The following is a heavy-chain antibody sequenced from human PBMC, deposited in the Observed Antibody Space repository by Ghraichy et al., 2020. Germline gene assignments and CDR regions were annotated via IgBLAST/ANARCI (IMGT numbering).Heavy chain of an antibody. CDR3: ATGGLVSSTVVQKHGRDYYYYYGMDV. CDR1: GYTLTELS. D-gene: IGHD4-23*01. CDR2: FDPEDGET. J-gene: IGHJ6*02. V-gene: IGHV1-24*01. Sequence: ASVKVSCKVSGYTLTELSMHWVRQAPGKGLEWMGGFDPEDGETIYAQKFQGRVTMTEDTSTDTAYMELSSLRSEDTAVYYCATGGLVSSTVVQKHGRDYYYYYGMDVWGQGTTVTVSS.